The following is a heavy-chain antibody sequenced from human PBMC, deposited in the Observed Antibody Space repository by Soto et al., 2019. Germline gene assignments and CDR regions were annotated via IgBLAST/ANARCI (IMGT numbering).Heavy chain of an antibody. D-gene: IGHD2-21*01. V-gene: IGHV1-2*04. CDR1: GYTFTGYY. Sequence: ASVKVSCKASGYTFTGYYMHWVRQAPGQGLEWMGWINPNSGGTNYAQKFQGWVTMTRDTPISTAYMELSRLRSDDTAVYYCARDCLVSSAIDDYYYGMDVWGQGTTVTVSS. CDR2: INPNSGGT. CDR3: ARDCLVSSAIDDYYYGMDV. J-gene: IGHJ6*02.